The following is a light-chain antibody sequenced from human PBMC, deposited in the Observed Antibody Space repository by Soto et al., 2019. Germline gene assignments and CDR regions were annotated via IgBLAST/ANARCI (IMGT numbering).Light chain of an antibody. CDR1: QSIRSW. V-gene: IGKV1-5*01. J-gene: IGKJ4*01. Sequence: DIQMTQSPSILSASVGDRVTITCLSSQSIRSWLAWYQQKPGKAPKLLIYDAYSLESGVPSRFSGRRSGTEFTLTIAGLQPEDFATYYCQQYESYSPLTFGGGTKVDIK. CDR2: DAY. CDR3: QQYESYSPLT.